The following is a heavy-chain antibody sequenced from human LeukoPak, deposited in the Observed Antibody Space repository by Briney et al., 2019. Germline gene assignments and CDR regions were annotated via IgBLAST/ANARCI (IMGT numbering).Heavy chain of an antibody. D-gene: IGHD3-3*01. CDR3: ARGALTIFGVGPDY. Sequence: ASVKVSCKASGYTFTSYAMNWVRQAPGQGLEWMGRINTNTGNPTYAQGFTGRFVFSLDTSVSTAYLQISSLKAEDTAVYYCARGALTIFGVGPDYWGQGILVTVSS. CDR1: GYTFTSYA. J-gene: IGHJ4*02. CDR2: INTNTGNP. V-gene: IGHV7-4-1*02.